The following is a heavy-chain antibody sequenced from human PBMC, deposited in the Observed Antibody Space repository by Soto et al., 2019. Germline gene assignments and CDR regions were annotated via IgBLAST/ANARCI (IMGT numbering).Heavy chain of an antibody. J-gene: IGHJ4*02. CDR2: ISTDNGVT. Sequence: QVQLVQSGAEVKKPGASLKVSCKASGYTFTSYGISWARQAPGQGLEWMGWISTDNGVTNYAQRVQGRVTLTTDTSTTTAYMELRSLRSDDTAVYYCARARYNWNDDYWGQGTLVTVSS. V-gene: IGHV1-18*01. CDR1: GYTFTSYG. CDR3: ARARYNWNDDY. D-gene: IGHD1-1*01.